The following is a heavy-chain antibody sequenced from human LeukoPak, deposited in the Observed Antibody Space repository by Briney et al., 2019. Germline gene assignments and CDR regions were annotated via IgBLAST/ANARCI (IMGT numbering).Heavy chain of an antibody. V-gene: IGHV4-34*01. Sequence: SETLSLTCAVYGGSFSGYYWSWIRQPPGKGLEWIGEINHSGSTNYNPSLKSRVTISVDTSKNQFSLKLSSVTAADTAVYYCARAVVAAAAYWCFDLWGRGTLVTVSS. D-gene: IGHD6-13*01. CDR1: GGSFSGYY. CDR2: INHSGST. CDR3: ARAVVAAAAYWCFDL. J-gene: IGHJ2*01.